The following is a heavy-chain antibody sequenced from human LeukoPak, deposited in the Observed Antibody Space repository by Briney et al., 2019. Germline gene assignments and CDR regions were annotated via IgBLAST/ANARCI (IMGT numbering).Heavy chain of an antibody. CDR1: GFTFSSYE. CDR3: AVGYSSGWTFDY. D-gene: IGHD6-19*01. Sequence: GGSLRLSCAASGFTFSSYEMNWVRQAPGKGLEWLSYISSSGSTIYYADSVKGRFTISRDNAKNSLYLQMNSLIAEDTAVYYCAVGYSSGWTFDYWGQGTLVTVSS. J-gene: IGHJ4*02. V-gene: IGHV3-48*03. CDR2: ISSSGSTI.